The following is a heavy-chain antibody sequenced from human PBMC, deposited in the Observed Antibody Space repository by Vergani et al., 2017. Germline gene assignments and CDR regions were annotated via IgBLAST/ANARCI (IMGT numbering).Heavy chain of an antibody. J-gene: IGHJ3*02. CDR1: GGSISSSSYY. V-gene: IGHV4-39*01. CDR2: IYYSGST. Sequence: QLQLQESGPGLVKPSETLSLTCTVSGGSISSSSYYWGWIRQPPGKGLEWIGSIYYSGSTYYNPSLKSRVTISVDTSKNQFSLKLSSVTAADTAVYYCAILRSFPYCGGDCYSDAFDIWGQGTMVTVSS. D-gene: IGHD2-21*02. CDR3: AILRSFPYCGGDCYSDAFDI.